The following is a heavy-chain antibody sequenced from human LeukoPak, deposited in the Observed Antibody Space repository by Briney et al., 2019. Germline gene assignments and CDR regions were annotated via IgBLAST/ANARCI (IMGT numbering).Heavy chain of an antibody. D-gene: IGHD6-13*01. Sequence: GGSLRLSCAASGFIFSSYSVNWVRQAPGKGLEWVSYISSSSSTIYYADSVKGRFTISRDNAKNSLYLQMNSLRAEDTAVYYCARDGPGIAAAGDYWGQGTLVTVSS. V-gene: IGHV3-48*04. CDR3: ARDGPGIAAAGDY. CDR2: ISSSSSTI. CDR1: GFIFSSYS. J-gene: IGHJ4*02.